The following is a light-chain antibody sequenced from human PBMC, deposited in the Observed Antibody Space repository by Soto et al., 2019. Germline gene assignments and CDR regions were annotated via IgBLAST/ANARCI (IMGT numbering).Light chain of an antibody. CDR3: SSYTSSKSVV. CDR1: SSDVGRYNY. V-gene: IGLV2-14*01. Sequence: QSALTQPASVSGSPGQSITISCTGSSSDVGRYNYASWYQQHPGKAPKLMTYEVSNRPSGVSIRFSGSKSGNTASLTISGLQAEDEADYYCSSYTSSKSVVFGGGTKLTVL. CDR2: EVS. J-gene: IGLJ2*01.